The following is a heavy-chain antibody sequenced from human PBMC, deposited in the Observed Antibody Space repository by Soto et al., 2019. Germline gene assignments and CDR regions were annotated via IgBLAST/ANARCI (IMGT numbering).Heavy chain of an antibody. J-gene: IGHJ5*02. CDR3: ANGRSCYRGWFDP. Sequence: GGSLRLSCAASGFTFISYAMSWVRQAPGKGLEWVSAISGSGGSTYYADSVKGRFTISRDNSKNTLYLQMNSLRAEDTAVYYCANGRSCYRGWFDPWGQGTLVTVSS. V-gene: IGHV3-23*01. CDR2: ISGSGGST. CDR1: GFTFISYA. D-gene: IGHD6-13*01.